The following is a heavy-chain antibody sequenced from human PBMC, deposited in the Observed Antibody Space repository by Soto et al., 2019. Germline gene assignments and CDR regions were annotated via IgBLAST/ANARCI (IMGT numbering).Heavy chain of an antibody. CDR3: ARVRCSSTSCWGYYFDY. CDR1: SGSISSSNW. Sequence: QVQLQESGPGLVKPSGTLSLTCAVSSGSISSSNWWSWVRQPPGKGLEWIGEIYQSGSTNYNPSLKSRGTISVDKSKNLFSRKLSSVTAADTAVYYCARVRCSSTSCWGYYFDYWGQGTLVTVSS. D-gene: IGHD2-2*01. V-gene: IGHV4-4*02. J-gene: IGHJ4*02. CDR2: IYQSGST.